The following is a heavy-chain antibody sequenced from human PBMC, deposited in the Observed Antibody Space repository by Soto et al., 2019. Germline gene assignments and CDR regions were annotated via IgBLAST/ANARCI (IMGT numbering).Heavy chain of an antibody. CDR3: ARDPPYSSGWYAGFDP. D-gene: IGHD6-19*01. V-gene: IGHV1-18*01. CDR2: ISAYNGNT. CDR1: GYSFTSYD. Sequence: QVQLVQSGAEVKKPGASVKVSFKASGYSFTSYDISWVREAPGQGLEWMGWISAYNGNTNYAQKLQGRVTMTTDTSTSTAYMELRSLRSDDTAVYYCARDPPYSSGWYAGFDPWGQGTLVTVSS. J-gene: IGHJ5*02.